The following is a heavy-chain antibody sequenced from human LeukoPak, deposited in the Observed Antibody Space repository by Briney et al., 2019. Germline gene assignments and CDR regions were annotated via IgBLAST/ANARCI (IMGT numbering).Heavy chain of an antibody. J-gene: IGHJ3*01. CDR2: IWYDGGKK. Sequence: GGSLRLSCAASGFTFSDYGMYWVRQAPGKGLEWVALIWYDGGKKYYTDSVRGRFTISRDNSKNALYLQMNSLRAEDTAVYYCVRYCNGGSCYRAAFDVWGPGTMVTVSS. V-gene: IGHV3-33*01. D-gene: IGHD2-15*01. CDR3: VRYCNGGSCYRAAFDV. CDR1: GFTFSDYG.